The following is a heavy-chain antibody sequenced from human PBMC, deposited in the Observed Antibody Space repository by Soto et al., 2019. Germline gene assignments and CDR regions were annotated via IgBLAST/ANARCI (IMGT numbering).Heavy chain of an antibody. CDR3: ARERITMVRGVIIRYFDV. Sequence: SETLSLTCAVYGGSFSGYYWSWIRQPPGKGLEWIGEINHSGSTNYNPSLKSRVTISVDTSKNQFSLKLSSVTAADTAVYYCARERITMVRGVIIRYFDVWGRGTLV. CDR1: GGSFSGYY. CDR2: INHSGST. J-gene: IGHJ2*01. V-gene: IGHV4-34*01. D-gene: IGHD3-10*01.